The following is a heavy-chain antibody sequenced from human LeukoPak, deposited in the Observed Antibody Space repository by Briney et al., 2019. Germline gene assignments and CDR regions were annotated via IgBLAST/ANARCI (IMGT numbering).Heavy chain of an antibody. V-gene: IGHV3-73*01. CDR3: TRHPKLEYSSTRLGYYMDV. CDR2: IRSKANSYAT. J-gene: IGHJ6*03. CDR1: GFTFSGSA. D-gene: IGHD6-6*01. Sequence: GFLRLSCAASGFTFSGSAMHWVRQASGKGLEWVGRIRSKANSYATAYAASVKGRFTISRDDSKNTAYLQMNSLKTEDTAVYYCTRHPKLEYSSTRLGYYMDVWGKGTTVTVSS.